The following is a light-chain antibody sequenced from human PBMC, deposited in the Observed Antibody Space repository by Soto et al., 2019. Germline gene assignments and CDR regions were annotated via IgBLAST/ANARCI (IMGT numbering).Light chain of an antibody. J-gene: IGKJ1*01. CDR2: DAS. V-gene: IGKV1-5*01. CDR3: QQYNNWPRT. Sequence: DVQMTQSPSSLSASVGDRVTITCRASQSINNWLAWYQQKPGKAPKFLIYDASTLETGVPSRFSGSASGTEFTLTISGLQPEDVASYYCQQYNNWPRTFGQGTKVEIK. CDR1: QSINNW.